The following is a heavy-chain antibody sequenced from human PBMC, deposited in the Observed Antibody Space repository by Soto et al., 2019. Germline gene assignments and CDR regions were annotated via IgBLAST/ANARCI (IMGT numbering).Heavy chain of an antibody. J-gene: IGHJ4*02. Sequence: SETLSLTCTVSGGSISSYYWSWIRQPPGKGLEWIGYITYSGSTNYNPSLKSRVTISLDTSKNQFSLKLSSVTAADTAVYYRARDGSGSGSYLSFDYWGRGTLVTVSS. V-gene: IGHV4-59*01. D-gene: IGHD3-10*01. CDR1: GGSISSYY. CDR2: ITYSGST. CDR3: ARDGSGSGSYLSFDY.